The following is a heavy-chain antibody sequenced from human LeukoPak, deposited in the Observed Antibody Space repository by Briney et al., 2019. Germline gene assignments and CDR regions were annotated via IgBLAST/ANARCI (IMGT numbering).Heavy chain of an antibody. J-gene: IGHJ6*03. Sequence: GGSLRLSCAASGFTFSSYSMNWVRQAPGKGLEWVSSISSSSSYIYYADSVKGRFTISRDNAKNSLYLQMNSLRAEDTAVYYCARDPGIAAAGYYYYYYMDVWGKGTTVTVSS. V-gene: IGHV3-21*01. CDR3: ARDPGIAAAGYYYYYYMDV. CDR2: ISSSSSYI. D-gene: IGHD6-25*01. CDR1: GFTFSSYS.